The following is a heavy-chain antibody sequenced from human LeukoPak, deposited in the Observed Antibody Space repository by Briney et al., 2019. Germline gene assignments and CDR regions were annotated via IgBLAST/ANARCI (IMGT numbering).Heavy chain of an antibody. V-gene: IGHV3-11*01. CDR2: ISSSGSTI. D-gene: IGHD3-22*01. J-gene: IGHJ4*02. CDR3: ARDQGYYYDSSGYPPYFDY. CDR1: GFTFSDYY. Sequence: GGSLRLSCAASGFTFSDYYMSWIRQAPGKGLEWVSYISSSGSTIYYADSVKGRFTISRDNAKNSLYLQMNSLRAEDTAVYYCARDQGYYYDSSGYPPYFDYWGQGTLVTVSS.